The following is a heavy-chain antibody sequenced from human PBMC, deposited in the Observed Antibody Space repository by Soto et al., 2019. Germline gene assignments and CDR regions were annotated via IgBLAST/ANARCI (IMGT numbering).Heavy chain of an antibody. V-gene: IGHV3-30-3*01. Sequence: GGSLRLSCAASGFTFSSYAMHWVRQAPGKGLEWVAVISYDGSNKYYADSVKGRFTISRDNSKNTLYLQMNSLRAEDTAVYYCSDSSGYPRGAFDIWGQGTMVTVSS. D-gene: IGHD3-22*01. CDR3: SDSSGYPRGAFDI. J-gene: IGHJ3*02. CDR1: GFTFSSYA. CDR2: ISYDGSNK.